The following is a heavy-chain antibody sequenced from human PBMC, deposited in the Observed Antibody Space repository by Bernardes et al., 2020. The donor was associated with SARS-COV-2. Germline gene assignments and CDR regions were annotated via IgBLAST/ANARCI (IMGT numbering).Heavy chain of an antibody. D-gene: IGHD1-26*01. CDR1: GFIFSDHY. J-gene: IGHJ4*02. CDR2: SRNKARSYST. Sequence: SLRLSCAASGFIFSDHYMDWVRQAPGKGLEWVGRSRNKARSYSTEYAASVKGRFTISRDDSKNSLYLQMNSLKTEDTAVYYCARGGSGAPFDYWGQGTLVTVSS. CDR3: ARGGSGAPFDY. V-gene: IGHV3-72*01.